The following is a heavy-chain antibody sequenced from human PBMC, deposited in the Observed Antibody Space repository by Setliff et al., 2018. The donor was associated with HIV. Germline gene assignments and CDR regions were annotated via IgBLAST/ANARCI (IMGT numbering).Heavy chain of an antibody. D-gene: IGHD3-3*01. J-gene: IGHJ4*02. V-gene: IGHV1-3*01. CDR3: ARDGSGYNFWSGRKPLDY. CDR2: INAGNGNT. Sequence: ASVKVSCKASGYTFTNYDMHWVRQAPGQGLEWMGWINAGNGNTKYSQNFQGRVTISRDTSATTVYMELSSLRSEDTAVYYCARDGSGYNFWSGRKPLDYWGQGTLVTVSS. CDR1: GYTFTNYD.